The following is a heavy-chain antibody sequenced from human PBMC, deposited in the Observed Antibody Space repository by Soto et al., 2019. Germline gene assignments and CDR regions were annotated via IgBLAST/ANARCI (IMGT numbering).Heavy chain of an antibody. J-gene: IGHJ4*02. CDR1: GGSISSYY. CDR2: IYYSGST. D-gene: IGHD3-10*01. Sequence: QVQLQESGPGLVKPSETLSLTCTVSGGSISSYYWSWIRQPPGKGLEWIGYIYYSGSTNYNPSLTSRVTISVDTSKNQFSLKLSSVTAADTAVYYCAREERYYGSGSYYEDWGQGTLVTVSS. CDR3: AREERYYGSGSYYED. V-gene: IGHV4-59*01.